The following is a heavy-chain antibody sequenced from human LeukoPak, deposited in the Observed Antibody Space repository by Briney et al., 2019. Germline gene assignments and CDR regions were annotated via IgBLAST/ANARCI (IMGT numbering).Heavy chain of an antibody. CDR1: GFTFDDYA. D-gene: IGHD2-15*01. CDR2: ISWNSGSI. CDR3: AKDQAAGSPLYWHFDL. Sequence: GGSLRLSCAASGFTFDDYAMHWVRQAPGKSLEWVSGISWNSGSIGYADSVKGRFTISRDNAKNSLYLQMNSLRAEDTALYYCAKDQAAGSPLYWHFDLWGRGTLVTVSS. V-gene: IGHV3-9*01. J-gene: IGHJ2*01.